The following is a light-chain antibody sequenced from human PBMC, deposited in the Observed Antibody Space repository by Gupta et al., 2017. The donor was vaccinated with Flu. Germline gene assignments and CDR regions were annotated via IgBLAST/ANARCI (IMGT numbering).Light chain of an antibody. CDR2: DNN. CDR3: GTWDSSLNVV. Sequence: KATTSSTGSSSNIGNNYVSWYQQPPGTAPKLLIYDNNKRPSGIPDRFSGSKSGTAATLGITGHQTGDEADYYCGTWDSSLNVVFGGGTKLTVL. CDR1: SSNIGNNY. J-gene: IGLJ2*01. V-gene: IGLV1-51*01.